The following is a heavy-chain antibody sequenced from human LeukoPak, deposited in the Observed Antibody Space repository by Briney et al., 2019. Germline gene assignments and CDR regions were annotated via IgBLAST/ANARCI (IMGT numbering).Heavy chain of an antibody. Sequence: PGGSLRLSCAASGFTFSSYGMHWGRQAPGKGLEGVAVIWYDGSNKYYADSVKGRFTISRDNSKNTLYLQMNSLRAEDTAVYYCAKEFASSGMDVWGQGTTVTASS. V-gene: IGHV3-33*06. J-gene: IGHJ6*02. CDR2: IWYDGSNK. CDR3: AKEFASSGMDV. CDR1: GFTFSSYG.